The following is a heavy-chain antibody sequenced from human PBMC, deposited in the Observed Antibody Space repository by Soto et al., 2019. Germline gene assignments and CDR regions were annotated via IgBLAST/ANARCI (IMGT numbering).Heavy chain of an antibody. CDR3: ARDGPYYYASRMDV. Sequence: EVQLVESGGGLVQPGGSLRLSCAASGIPVSSNYMTWVRQAPGKRLEWVSVLHSGGDTYYANSVKGRFTISRHDSTNTLFLQMTSLTAEDTAVYYCARDGPYYYASRMDVWGQGTTVTVSS. D-gene: IGHD3-10*01. J-gene: IGHJ6*02. CDR1: GIPVSSNY. V-gene: IGHV3-53*04. CDR2: LHSGGDT.